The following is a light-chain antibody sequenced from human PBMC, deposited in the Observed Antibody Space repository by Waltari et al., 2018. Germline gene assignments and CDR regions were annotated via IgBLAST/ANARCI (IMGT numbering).Light chain of an antibody. CDR1: ENVNNF. J-gene: IGKJ3*01. CDR2: KAS. CDR3: QHCYGSPIFT. Sequence: DVQMTQSPSSLSASVGDRVTITCRASENVNNFLNWYQQKPGKAPKLLIYKASTLQSGVPSRFSGSGSGTEYTFTISSLQSEDVATYYCQHCYGSPIFTFGPGTKLDI. V-gene: IGKV1-39*01.